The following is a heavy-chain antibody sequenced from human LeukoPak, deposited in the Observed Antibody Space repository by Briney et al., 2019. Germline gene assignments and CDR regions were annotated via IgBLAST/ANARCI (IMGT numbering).Heavy chain of an antibody. CDR1: GGSISSYY. D-gene: IGHD1-26*01. V-gene: IGHV4-59*01. CDR3: ARYIVSYPHDAFDI. CDR2: IYYSGST. Sequence: SEALSLTCTVSGGSISSYYWSWIRQPPGKGLEWIGYIYYSGSTSYNPSLKSRVTISVDTSKKQFSLKLSSVTAADTAFYYCARYIVSYPHDAFDIWGQGTMVTVSS. J-gene: IGHJ3*02.